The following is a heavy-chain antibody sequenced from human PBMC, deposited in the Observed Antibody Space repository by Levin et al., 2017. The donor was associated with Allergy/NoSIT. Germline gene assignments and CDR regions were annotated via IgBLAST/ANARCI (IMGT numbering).Heavy chain of an antibody. D-gene: IGHD3-10*01. J-gene: IGHJ6*03. CDR3: ARGSAYGSGPAERYYYYMDV. CDR1: GFTFSSYD. V-gene: IGHV3-13*04. CDR2: IGTAGDT. Sequence: PGGSLRLSCAASGFTFSSYDMHWVRQATGKGLEWVSAIGTAGDTYYPGSVKGRFTISRENAKNSLYLQMNSLRAGDTAVYYCARGSAYGSGPAERYYYYMDVWGKGTTVTVSS.